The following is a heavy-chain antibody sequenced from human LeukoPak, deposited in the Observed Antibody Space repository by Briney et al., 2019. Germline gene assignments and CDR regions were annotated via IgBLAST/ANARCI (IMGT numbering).Heavy chain of an antibody. CDR1: GFTFSSYS. Sequence: RGSLRLSCAASGFTFSSYSMNWVRQAPGKGLEWVSYISSSSSTIYYADSVKGRFTISRDKAKNSLYLQMNSLRAEDTAVYYCAREGTAAAAPGGYYGMDVWGQGTTVTVSS. CDR3: AREGTAAAAPGGYYGMDV. J-gene: IGHJ6*02. CDR2: ISSSSSTI. V-gene: IGHV3-48*01. D-gene: IGHD6-13*01.